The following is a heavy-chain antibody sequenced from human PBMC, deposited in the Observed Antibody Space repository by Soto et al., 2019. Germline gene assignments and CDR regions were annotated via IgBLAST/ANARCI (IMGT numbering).Heavy chain of an antibody. CDR1: GFTFSSDS. Sequence: EAQLVESGGGLVKPGGSLRLSCAGSGFTFSSDSMNWVRQAPGKGLERVSSISSSGDDIHYADSVKGRFTISRDNANKLLYLQMNSLRAEDTAVYYCAGAEYRYGYGFDYWGQGTLVTVSS. CDR2: ISSSGDDI. V-gene: IGHV3-21*01. CDR3: AGAEYRYGYGFDY. J-gene: IGHJ4*02. D-gene: IGHD5-18*01.